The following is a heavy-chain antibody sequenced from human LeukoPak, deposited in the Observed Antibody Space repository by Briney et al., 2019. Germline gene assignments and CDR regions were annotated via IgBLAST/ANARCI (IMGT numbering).Heavy chain of an antibody. CDR1: GFTFSSYA. CDR2: ISYDGSNK. J-gene: IGHJ1*01. CDR3: ARGALVWYYGSGSPSGYFQH. V-gene: IGHV3-30-3*01. D-gene: IGHD3-10*01. Sequence: PGRSLRLSCAASGFTFSSYAMHWVRQAPGKGLEWVAVISYDGSNKYYADSVKGRFTISRDNSKNTLYLQMNSLRAEDTAVYYCARGALVWYYGSGSPSGYFQHWGQGTLVTVSS.